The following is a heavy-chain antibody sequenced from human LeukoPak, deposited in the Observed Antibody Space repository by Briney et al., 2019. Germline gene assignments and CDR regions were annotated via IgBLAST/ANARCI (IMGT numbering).Heavy chain of an antibody. CDR1: GFTFSDYS. J-gene: IGHJ4*02. Sequence: GGSLRLSCAASGFTFSDYSMTWVRQAPGMGLEWVSVTSGFGGYIDYADSVKGRFTISRDNSKNTLDLQMNSLRAEDTAVYYCAKGGNNGGTFDYWGQGTLVTVSS. D-gene: IGHD1/OR15-1a*01. CDR2: TSGFGGYI. V-gene: IGHV3-23*01. CDR3: AKGGNNGGTFDY.